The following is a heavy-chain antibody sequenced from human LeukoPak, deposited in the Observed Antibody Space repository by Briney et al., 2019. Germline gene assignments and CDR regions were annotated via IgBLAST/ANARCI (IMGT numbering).Heavy chain of an antibody. CDR3: ARGAGGELLDY. V-gene: IGHV4-34*01. D-gene: IGHD1-26*01. J-gene: IGHJ4*02. Sequence: SETLSLTCAVYGGSFSGYYWSWIRQPPGKGLEWIGEINHSGSTNYNPSLKSRVTISVDTSKNQFSLKLSSVTAADTAVYYCARGAGGELLDYWGQGTLVTVSS. CDR2: INHSGST. CDR1: GGSFSGYY.